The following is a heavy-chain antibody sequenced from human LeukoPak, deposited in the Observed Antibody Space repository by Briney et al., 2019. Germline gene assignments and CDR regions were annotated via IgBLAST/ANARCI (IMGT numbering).Heavy chain of an antibody. CDR1: GFTVSSNY. J-gene: IGHJ2*01. CDR3: ARAAYSSTWYSRYFDL. D-gene: IGHD6-13*01. CDR2: IYSGGST. V-gene: IGHV3-53*01. Sequence: PGGSLRLSCAASGFTVSSNYMSWVRQAPGKGLEWVSVIYSGGSTYYADSVKGRFTISRENAKNSLYLQMNSLRAGDTAVYYRARAAYSSTWYSRYFDLWGRGTLVTVSS.